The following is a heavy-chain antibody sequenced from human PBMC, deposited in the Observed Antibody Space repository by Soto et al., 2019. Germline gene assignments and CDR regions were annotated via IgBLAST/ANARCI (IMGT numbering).Heavy chain of an antibody. CDR1: GYTFTSYD. Sequence: QVQLVQSGAEVKKPGASVKVSCKASGYTFTSYDINWVRQATGQGLEWMGWMNPNSGNTGYAQKFQGRVTMTRNTSISTAYMELSRLSTEDTSVYYCARSTNDYGDRHWGQGTLVTVSS. J-gene: IGHJ4*02. D-gene: IGHD4-17*01. V-gene: IGHV1-8*01. CDR3: ARSTNDYGDRH. CDR2: MNPNSGNT.